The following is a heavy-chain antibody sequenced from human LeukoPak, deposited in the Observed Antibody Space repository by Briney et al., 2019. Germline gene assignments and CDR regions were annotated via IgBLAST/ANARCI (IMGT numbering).Heavy chain of an antibody. V-gene: IGHV3-7*01. Sequence: PGGSLRLSCAASGFTFSSYWMSWVRQAPGKGLEWVANIKQDGSEKYYVDSVKGRFTISRDNAKYSLYLQMNSLRAEDTAVYYCARVRTYYDILTGYHEQYYFDYWGQGTLVTVSS. J-gene: IGHJ4*02. CDR3: ARVRTYYDILTGYHEQYYFDY. CDR1: GFTFSSYW. CDR2: IKQDGSEK. D-gene: IGHD3-9*01.